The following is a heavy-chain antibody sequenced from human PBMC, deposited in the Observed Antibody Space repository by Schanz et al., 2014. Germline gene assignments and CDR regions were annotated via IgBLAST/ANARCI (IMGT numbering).Heavy chain of an antibody. CDR2: ISSSSMYI. CDR3: ARAGQDFEYSSLSPIWYFDL. D-gene: IGHD6-6*01. Sequence: EVRLVESGGGLVKPGGSLRLSCAASGFSFSTYGMTWVRQAPGKGLEWVSSISSSSMYIYQADSMRGRFTISRDNAKNSLYLQVNNLRAEDTAVYYCARAGQDFEYSSLSPIWYFDLWGRGTLVTVSS. J-gene: IGHJ2*01. V-gene: IGHV3-21*04. CDR1: GFSFSTYG.